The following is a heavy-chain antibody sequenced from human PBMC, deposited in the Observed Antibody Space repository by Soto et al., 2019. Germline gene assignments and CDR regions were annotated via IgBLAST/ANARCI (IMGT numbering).Heavy chain of an antibody. CDR1: GFTFSAYS. D-gene: IGHD3-9*01. J-gene: IGHJ4*02. Sequence: EVQLVESGGGLVKPGGSLRLSCAASGFTFSAYSMNWVRQAPGKGLEWVSSISRSSTYKYYADSVEGRFTISRDNAKNSLYLQMNSLRAEDTAVYYCARGTGTYDYFDYWGQGILVTVSS. V-gene: IGHV3-21*01. CDR2: ISRSSTYK. CDR3: ARGTGTYDYFDY.